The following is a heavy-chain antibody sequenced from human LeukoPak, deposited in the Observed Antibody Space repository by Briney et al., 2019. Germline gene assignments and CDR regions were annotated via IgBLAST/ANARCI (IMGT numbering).Heavy chain of an antibody. CDR3: AGGGLSSWISFDS. V-gene: IGHV4-59*01. Sequence: SETLSLTCTVSGGSITSYYWNWIRQPPGKGLEWIGNIYYSGGINYNPSLRGRVTMSVDTSKNQFSLRLSSVTAADTAVYYCAGGGLSSWISFDSWGQGTLVTVSS. J-gene: IGHJ4*02. CDR1: GGSITSYY. D-gene: IGHD2-2*03. CDR2: IYYSGGI.